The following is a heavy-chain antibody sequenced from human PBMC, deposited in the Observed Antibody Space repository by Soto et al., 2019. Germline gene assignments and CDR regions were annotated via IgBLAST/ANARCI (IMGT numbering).Heavy chain of an antibody. Sequence: PSETLSLTCAVYGGSFSTNYWSWIRQPPGKGLEWIGEINHSGSTNYNPSLKSRVTISVDTSKNQFSLKLSSVTAADTAVYYCARVRSSGIPTDYWGQGTLVTVSS. CDR3: ARVRSSGIPTDY. V-gene: IGHV4-34*01. D-gene: IGHD3-10*01. J-gene: IGHJ4*02. CDR2: INHSGST. CDR1: GGSFSTNY.